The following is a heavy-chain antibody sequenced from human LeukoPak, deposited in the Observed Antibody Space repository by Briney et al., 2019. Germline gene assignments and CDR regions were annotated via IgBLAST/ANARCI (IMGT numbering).Heavy chain of an antibody. D-gene: IGHD5-18*01. V-gene: IGHV4-30-4*08. CDR1: GGSISSGDYY. J-gene: IGHJ6*03. CDR2: IYYSGST. CDR3: ARDGYREGYYYYYYMDV. Sequence: SQTLSLTCTVSGGSISSGDYYWSWIRQPPGKGLEWIGYIYYSGSTYYNPSLKSRVTISVDTSKNQFSLKLSSVTAADTAVYYCARDGYREGYYYYYYMDVWGKGTTVTVSS.